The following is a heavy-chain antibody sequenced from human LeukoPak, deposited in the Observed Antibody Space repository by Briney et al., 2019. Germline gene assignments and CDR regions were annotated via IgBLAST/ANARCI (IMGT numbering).Heavy chain of an antibody. V-gene: IGHV3-7*01. CDR3: ARATVTRAFDI. CDR1: GFTFSSYW. CDR2: IKQDGSEK. J-gene: IGHJ3*02. D-gene: IGHD4-17*01. Sequence: PGGSLRLSCAASGFTFSSYWMSWVRQAPGKGLEWVANIKQDGSEKYYVDSVKGRFTISGDNAKNSLYLQMNSLRAEDTAVYYCARATVTRAFDIWGQGTMVTVSS.